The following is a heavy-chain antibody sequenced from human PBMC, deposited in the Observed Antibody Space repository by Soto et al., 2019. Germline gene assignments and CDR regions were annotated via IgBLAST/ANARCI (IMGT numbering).Heavy chain of an antibody. D-gene: IGHD1-26*01. J-gene: IGHJ3*02. V-gene: IGHV4-31*03. CDR3: ATVRWELHDAFDI. CDR2: IYHSGMT. Sequence: QVQLQESGPGLVKSSQTLSLTCTVSGGSISTGGYYWSWIRQRPGRGLEWIGYIYHSGMTFSNPSLQSRVAISIDTSQKQFSLKLSSVTAADTAVYDCATVRWELHDAFDIWGHGTMVSVSS. CDR1: GGSISTGGYY.